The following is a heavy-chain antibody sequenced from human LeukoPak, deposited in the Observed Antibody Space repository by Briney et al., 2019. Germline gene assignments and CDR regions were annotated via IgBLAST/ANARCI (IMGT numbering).Heavy chain of an antibody. D-gene: IGHD2-2*01. Sequence: GGSLRLSCTASGFTLSNYSMNWVRQAPGKGLEWVSSISSSSSYIYYADSVKGRFTISRDNAKNSLYLQMNSLRAEDTAVYYCARDPNPIVVVPAPEDYWGQGTLVTVSS. V-gene: IGHV3-21*01. CDR1: GFTLSNYS. J-gene: IGHJ4*02. CDR3: ARDPNPIVVVPAPEDY. CDR2: ISSSSSYI.